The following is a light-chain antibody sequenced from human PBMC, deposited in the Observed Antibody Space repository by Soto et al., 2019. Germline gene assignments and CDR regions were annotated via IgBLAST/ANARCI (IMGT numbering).Light chain of an antibody. CDR3: SSYTSSNTQV. Sequence: QSALTQPASVSGSPGQSITISCTGTSSDIGRYNYVSWYQQHPGKAPKLLIHAVNNRPSGVSNRFSGSKSGNTASLSISGLQAEDEADYYCSSYTSSNTQVFGTGTKVTVL. V-gene: IGLV2-14*03. CDR2: AVN. J-gene: IGLJ1*01. CDR1: SSDIGRYNY.